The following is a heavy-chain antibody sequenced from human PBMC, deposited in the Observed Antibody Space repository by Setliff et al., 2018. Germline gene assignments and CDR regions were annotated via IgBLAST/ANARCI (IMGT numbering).Heavy chain of an antibody. V-gene: IGHV4-34*01. CDR3: ATVRIRTAMIPMGFDP. CDR1: GGSFSTYY. Sequence: TLSLTCAVYGGSFSTYYWIWIRQPPGKGLEWIGEINHSGSTNYNPSLKSRVTISVDTSKNQFSLKLSSVTAADTAVYYCATVRIRTAMIPMGFDPWGQGTLVTVSS. CDR2: INHSGST. D-gene: IGHD5-18*01. J-gene: IGHJ5*02.